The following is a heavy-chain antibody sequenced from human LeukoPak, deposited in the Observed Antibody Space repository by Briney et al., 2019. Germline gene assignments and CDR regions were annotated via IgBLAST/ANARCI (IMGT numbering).Heavy chain of an antibody. Sequence: SETLSLTCTVSGGSISSYYWSWIRQPPGKGLEWIGYIYYTGSTKYNASLKSRVTISVDTSKNQFSPKVSSVTAADTAVYYCARLRPSIGAAGTFDYWGQGTLVTVSS. D-gene: IGHD6-13*01. CDR3: ARLRPSIGAAGTFDY. CDR1: GGSISSYY. J-gene: IGHJ4*02. V-gene: IGHV4-59*08. CDR2: IYYTGST.